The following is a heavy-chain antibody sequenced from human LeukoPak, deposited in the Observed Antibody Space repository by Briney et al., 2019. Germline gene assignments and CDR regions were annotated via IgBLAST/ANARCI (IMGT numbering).Heavy chain of an antibody. V-gene: IGHV3-48*03. CDR1: GFTFSSYE. Sequence: GGSLRLSCAASGFTFSSYEMNWVRQAPGKGLEWVSYISSSGSTIYYADSVKGRFTISRDNAKNSLYLQMNSLRAEDTAVYYCASMRVGETCFDYWGRGTLVTVSS. CDR2: ISSSGSTI. CDR3: ASMRVGETCFDY. D-gene: IGHD3-10*01. J-gene: IGHJ4*02.